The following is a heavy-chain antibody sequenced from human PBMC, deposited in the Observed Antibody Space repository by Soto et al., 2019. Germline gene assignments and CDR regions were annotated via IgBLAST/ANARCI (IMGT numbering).Heavy chain of an antibody. J-gene: IGHJ3*02. CDR1: GYSFTNYW. CDR3: ARLILGATDAFDI. CDR2: IYPGDSDT. Sequence: GESLKISCKGSGYSFTNYWIGWVRQMPGKGLEWMGIIYPGDSDTIYSPSFQGQGTISADKSISTAYLQFSSLKASDTAMYYCARLILGATDAFDIWGQGTMVTVSS. D-gene: IGHD1-26*01. V-gene: IGHV5-51*01.